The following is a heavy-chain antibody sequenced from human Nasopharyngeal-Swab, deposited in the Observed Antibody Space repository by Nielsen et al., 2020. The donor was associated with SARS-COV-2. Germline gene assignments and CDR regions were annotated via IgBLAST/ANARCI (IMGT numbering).Heavy chain of an antibody. D-gene: IGHD6-13*01. V-gene: IGHV4-34*01. CDR2: INHSGST. CDR1: GGSFSGYY. J-gene: IGHJ4*02. CDR3: ARLPTAYSSSWYLDY. Sequence: SETLSLTCALYGGSFSGYYWSWIRQPPGKGLEWIGEINHSGSTNYNPSLKSRVTISVDTSKNQFSLKLSSVTAADTAVYYCARLPTAYSSSWYLDYWGQGTLVTVSS.